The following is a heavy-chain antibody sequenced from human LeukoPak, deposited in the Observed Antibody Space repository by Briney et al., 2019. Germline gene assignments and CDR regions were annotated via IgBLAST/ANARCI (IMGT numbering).Heavy chain of an antibody. CDR2: TYTGGNS. J-gene: IGHJ3*02. Sequence: GSLRLSCAASGFTVSSIHMVWVRQAPGKGLGWVSVTYTGGNSYYADSVKGRFIISRDISKNTLYLQMNSLRAEDSALYYCARGGRGSAAVVAPRSFDIWGQGTMVTVSS. D-gene: IGHD3-22*01. CDR3: ARGGRGSAAVVAPRSFDI. CDR1: GFTVSSIH. V-gene: IGHV3-53*01.